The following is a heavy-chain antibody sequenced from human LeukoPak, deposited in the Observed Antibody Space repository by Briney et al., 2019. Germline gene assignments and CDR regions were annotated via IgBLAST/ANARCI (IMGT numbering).Heavy chain of an antibody. CDR1: GGSISSSSYY. J-gene: IGHJ6*02. Sequence: SETLSLTCTVSGGSISSSSYYWGWIRQPPGKGLEWIGSIYYSGSTYYNPSLKSRVTMSVDTSKNQFSLKLSSVTAADTAVYYCARVGPITMVPGYGMDVWGQGTTVTVSS. CDR3: ARVGPITMVPGYGMDV. CDR2: IYYSGST. V-gene: IGHV4-39*07. D-gene: IGHD3-10*01.